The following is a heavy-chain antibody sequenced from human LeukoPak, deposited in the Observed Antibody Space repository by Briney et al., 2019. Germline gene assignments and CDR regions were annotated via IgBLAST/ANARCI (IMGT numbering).Heavy chain of an antibody. CDR3: ARGPSVGELPGVDDAFDI. V-gene: IGHV4-34*01. CDR1: GGSFSGYY. D-gene: IGHD3-16*01. J-gene: IGHJ3*02. Sequence: SETLSLTCAVYGGSFSGYYWSWIRQPPGKGLEWIGEINHSGSTNYNPSLKSRVTISVDTSKNQFSLKLSSVTAADTAVYYCARGPSVGELPGVDDAFDIWGQGTMVTVSS. CDR2: INHSGST.